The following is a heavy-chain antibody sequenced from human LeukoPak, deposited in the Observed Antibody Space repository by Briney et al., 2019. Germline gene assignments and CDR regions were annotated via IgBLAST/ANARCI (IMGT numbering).Heavy chain of an antibody. Sequence: ASVKVSCKASGGIFSSYAISWVRQAPGQGLEWMGRIITVFGTANYAQKFEGRVTITADKSASTVYMELGSLRSEDTAVYYCAKAALVGTHYFDHWGQGTLVTVSS. V-gene: IGHV1-69*06. CDR3: AKAALVGTHYFDH. CDR2: IITVFGTA. D-gene: IGHD3-3*02. CDR1: GGIFSSYA. J-gene: IGHJ4*02.